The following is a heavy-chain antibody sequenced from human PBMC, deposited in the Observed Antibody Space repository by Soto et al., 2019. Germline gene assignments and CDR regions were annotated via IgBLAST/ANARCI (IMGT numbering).Heavy chain of an antibody. Sequence: GGSLRLSCAASGFTFSRYEMNWVRQAPGKGLEWVAYITGTGSTYYADSVKGRFTISRDNSKNTLYLQMNGLRAEDTAVYYCAKDRVCGDRTCYFDYWGQGTLVTVSS. V-gene: IGHV3-23*01. CDR1: GFTFSRYE. CDR3: AKDRVCGDRTCYFDY. J-gene: IGHJ4*02. D-gene: IGHD7-27*01. CDR2: ITGTGST.